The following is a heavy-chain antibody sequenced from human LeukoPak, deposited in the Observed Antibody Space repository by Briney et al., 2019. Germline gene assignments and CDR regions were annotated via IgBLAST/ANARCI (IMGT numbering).Heavy chain of an antibody. D-gene: IGHD3-3*01. V-gene: IGHV3-21*01. CDR1: GFTFSSYS. CDR2: ISSSSSYI. CDR3: ARTTSPPYYDFWSGSTYYFDY. Sequence: PGGSLRLSCAASGFTFSSYSMNWVRQAPGKVLEWVSSISSSSSYIYYADSVKGRFTISRENAKNSLYLQMNSLRAEDTAVYYCARTTSPPYYDFWSGSTYYFDYWGQGTLVTVSS. J-gene: IGHJ4*02.